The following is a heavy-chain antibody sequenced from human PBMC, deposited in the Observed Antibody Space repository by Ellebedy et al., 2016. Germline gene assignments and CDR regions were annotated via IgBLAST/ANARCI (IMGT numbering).Heavy chain of an antibody. J-gene: IGHJ5*02. CDR2: IYSGGST. D-gene: IGHD4-11*01. V-gene: IGHV3-53*01. Sequence: GESLKISCAASGFTVSSNYMSWVRQAPGKGLEWVSVIYSGGSTYYADSVKGRFTISRDNSKNTLYLQMNSLRAEDTAVYYCAREMTTVSLNWFDPWGQGTLVTVSS. CDR3: AREMTTVSLNWFDP. CDR1: GFTVSSNY.